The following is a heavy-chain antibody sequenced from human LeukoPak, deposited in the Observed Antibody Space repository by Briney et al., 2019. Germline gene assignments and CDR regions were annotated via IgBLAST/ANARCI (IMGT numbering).Heavy chain of an antibody. J-gene: IGHJ2*01. CDR2: IKQDGSEK. D-gene: IGHD2-21*02. Sequence: GGSLRLSCAASGFTFSSYWMSWVRQAPGKGLEWVANIKQDGSEKYYVDSVKGRFTISRDNAKNSLYLQMNSLRAEDTVVYYCARGYSYCGGDCYPDHWYFDLWGRGTLVTVSS. CDR3: ARGYSYCGGDCYPDHWYFDL. V-gene: IGHV3-7*03. CDR1: GFTFSSYW.